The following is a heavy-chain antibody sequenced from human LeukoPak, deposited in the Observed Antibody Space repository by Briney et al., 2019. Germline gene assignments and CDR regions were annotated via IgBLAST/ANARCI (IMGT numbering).Heavy chain of an antibody. CDR2: IYYSGST. D-gene: IGHD6-6*01. V-gene: IGHV4-39*01. CDR3: ARLAVAARCFDY. Sequence: SETLSLTCTVSGGSISSSSYYWGWIRQPPGKGLEWIGSIYYSGSTYYNPSLKSRVTISVDTSKNQFSLKLSSVTAADTAVYYCARLAVAARCFDYWGQRTLVTVSS. J-gene: IGHJ4*02. CDR1: GGSISSSSYY.